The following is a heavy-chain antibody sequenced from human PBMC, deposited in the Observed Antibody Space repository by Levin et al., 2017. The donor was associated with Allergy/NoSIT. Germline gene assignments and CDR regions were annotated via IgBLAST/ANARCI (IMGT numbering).Heavy chain of an antibody. J-gene: IGHJ4*02. CDR3: AKTDYDFWSGYFDY. Sequence: GGSLRLSCAASGFTFSSYGMHWVRQAPGKGLEWVAVISYDGSNKYYADSVKGRFTISRDNSKNTLYLQMNSLRAEDTAVYYCAKTDYDFWSGYFDYWGQGTLVTVSS. CDR2: ISYDGSNK. V-gene: IGHV3-30*18. D-gene: IGHD3-3*01. CDR1: GFTFSSYG.